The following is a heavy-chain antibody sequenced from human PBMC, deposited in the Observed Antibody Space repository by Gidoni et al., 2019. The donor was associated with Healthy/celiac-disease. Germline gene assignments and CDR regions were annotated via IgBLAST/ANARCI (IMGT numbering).Heavy chain of an antibody. V-gene: IGHV3-30*04. CDR3: AREGRRFSSGSNFDY. CDR1: GFTFRSYA. J-gene: IGHJ4*02. D-gene: IGHD6-25*01. CDR2: ISYDGSNK. Sequence: QVQLVESGGGVVQPGRSLRLSCAASGFTFRSYAMHWVRQAPGKGLEWVAVISYDGSNKYYADSVKGRFTISRDNSKNTLYLQMNSLRAEDTAVYYCAREGRRFSSGSNFDYWGQRTLVTVSS.